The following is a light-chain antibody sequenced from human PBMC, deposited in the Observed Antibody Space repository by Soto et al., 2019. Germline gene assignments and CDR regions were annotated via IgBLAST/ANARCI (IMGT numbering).Light chain of an antibody. V-gene: IGKV1-39*01. CDR2: AAS. Sequence: DIQMTQSPSSLSASVGDRVTLTCRASEYIITYLNWYQQKPGKAPKLLIYAASSLQSGAPSRFSGSGSGTDFTLTISSLHPEDFAIYYCQQSYTTPFTFGPGTRVDI. CDR1: EYIITY. J-gene: IGKJ3*01. CDR3: QQSYTTPFT.